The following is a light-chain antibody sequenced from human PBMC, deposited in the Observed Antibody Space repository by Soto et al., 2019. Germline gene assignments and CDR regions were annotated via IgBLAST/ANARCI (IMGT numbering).Light chain of an antibody. CDR3: QQYGSSRGFT. CDR1: QSVSSSY. Sequence: EIVLTQSPGTLSLSPGERATLSCRASQSVSSSYLAWYQQKPGQAPRLLIYGASGRATGIPDRFSGSGSGRDFTLTISRLEPEDFAVYYCQQYGSSRGFTFGPGTKVDIK. J-gene: IGKJ3*01. CDR2: GAS. V-gene: IGKV3-20*01.